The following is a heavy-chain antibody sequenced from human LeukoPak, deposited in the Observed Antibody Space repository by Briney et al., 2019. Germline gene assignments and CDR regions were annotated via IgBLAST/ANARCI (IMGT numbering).Heavy chain of an antibody. Sequence: PSETLSLTCAVYGGSFSGYYWSWIRQPPGKGLEWIGEINHSGSTNYNPSLKSRVTISVDTSKNQFSLKLSSVTAADTAVYYCARILRITIFGVVPALLDVWGKGTTVTVSS. J-gene: IGHJ6*04. CDR1: GGSFSGYY. V-gene: IGHV4-34*01. D-gene: IGHD3-3*01. CDR2: INHSGST. CDR3: ARILRITIFGVVPALLDV.